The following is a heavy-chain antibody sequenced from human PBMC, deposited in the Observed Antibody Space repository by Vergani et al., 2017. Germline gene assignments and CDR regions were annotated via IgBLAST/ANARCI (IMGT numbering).Heavy chain of an antibody. CDR2: IWYDGSNK. Sequence: QVQLVESGGGVVQPGRSLRLSCAASGFTFSSYGMHWVRQAPGKGLEWVAVIWYDGSNKYYADSVKGRFTISRDNSKNTLYLQMNSLRAEDTAMYYCARDLRLMYNRFDPWGQGTLVTVSS. CDR1: GFTFSSYG. V-gene: IGHV3-33*01. J-gene: IGHJ5*02. CDR3: ARDLRLMYNRFDP. D-gene: IGHD3-3*01.